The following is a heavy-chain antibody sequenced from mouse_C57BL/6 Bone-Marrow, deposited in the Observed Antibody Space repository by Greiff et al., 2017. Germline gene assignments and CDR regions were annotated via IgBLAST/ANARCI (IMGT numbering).Heavy chain of an antibody. CDR1: GFTFSDAW. Sequence: EVHLVESGGGLVQPGGSMKLSCAASGFTFSDAWMDWVRQSPEKGLEWVALIRNKANNHATYYAESVKGRFTISRDDSKSSVYLQMNSLRPEDTGIYYCTGWERVRFDYWGQGTLVTVSA. CDR2: IRNKANNHAT. CDR3: TGWERVRFDY. D-gene: IGHD3-3*01. V-gene: IGHV6-6*01. J-gene: IGHJ3*01.